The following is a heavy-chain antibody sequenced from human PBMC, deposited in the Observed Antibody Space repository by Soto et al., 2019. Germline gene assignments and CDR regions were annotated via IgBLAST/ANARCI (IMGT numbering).Heavy chain of an antibody. J-gene: IGHJ1*01. Sequence: SETLSLTCTVSGGSISSGGYYWSWIRQHPGKGLEWIGYIYYSGSTYYNPSLKSRVTISVDTSKNQFSLKLSSVTAADTAVYYCARDPSSSSEYFQHWGQGTLVTAPQ. V-gene: IGHV4-31*03. CDR2: IYYSGST. D-gene: IGHD6-6*01. CDR3: ARDPSSSSEYFQH. CDR1: GGSISSGGYY.